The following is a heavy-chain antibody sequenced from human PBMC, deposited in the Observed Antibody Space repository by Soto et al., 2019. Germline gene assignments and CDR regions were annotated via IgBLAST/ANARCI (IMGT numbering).Heavy chain of an antibody. CDR2: IYYSGST. CDR1: GGSISRYY. V-gene: IGHV4-59*08. CDR3: AGQPTAGSYYDLGSYYYYYAMDV. J-gene: IGHJ6*02. D-gene: IGHD3-10*01. Sequence: SETLSLTCXVSGGSISRYYWSWIRQHPGKGLEWIGYIYYSGSTYYNPSLKSRVTISVDRSKNQFSLKLSSVTAADTAVYYCAGQPTAGSYYDLGSYYYYYAMDVWGQGTTVTVSS.